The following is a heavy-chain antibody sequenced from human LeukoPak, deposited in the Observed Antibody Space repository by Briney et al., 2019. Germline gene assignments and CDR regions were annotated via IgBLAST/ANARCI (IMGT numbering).Heavy chain of an antibody. CDR1: GGSISSGGYY. CDR2: IYYSGST. V-gene: IGHV4-30-4*08. D-gene: IGHD3-3*01. Sequence: SETLSLTCTVSGGSISSGGYYWSWIRQHPGKGLEWIGYIYYSGSTNYNPSLKSRVAISVDTSKNQFSLKLSSVTAADTAVYYCARVFGATIDYWGQGTLVTVSS. CDR3: ARVFGATIDY. J-gene: IGHJ4*02.